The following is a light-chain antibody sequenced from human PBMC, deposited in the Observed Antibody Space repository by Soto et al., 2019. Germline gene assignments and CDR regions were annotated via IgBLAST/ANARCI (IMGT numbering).Light chain of an antibody. CDR2: GAS. CDR1: QSVSSSY. V-gene: IGKV3-20*01. CDR3: QQYGSSPST. J-gene: IGKJ5*01. Sequence: EIVLTQSPGTLSLSPGEGATLSCRASQSVSSSYIAWYQQRPGQTPSLLIYGASTRATGIPDRFSGSGSGTHFTLTISRLEPGDFAVYYCQQYGSSPSTFGQGTRLEIK.